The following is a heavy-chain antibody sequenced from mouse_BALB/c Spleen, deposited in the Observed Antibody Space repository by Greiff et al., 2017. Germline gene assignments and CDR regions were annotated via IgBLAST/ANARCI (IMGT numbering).Heavy chain of an antibody. Sequence: EVKVVDSGGGLVQPGGSLRLSCATSGFNFSDFYMEWVRQPPGKRLEWIAASRNKANDYTTEYSASVKGRFIVSRDTSQSILYLQMNALRAEDTAIYYCARDYYGIMDYWGQGTSVTVSS. D-gene: IGHD1-1*01. CDR2: SRNKANDYTT. V-gene: IGHV7-1*02. CDR3: ARDYYGIMDY. CDR1: GFNFSDFY. J-gene: IGHJ4*01.